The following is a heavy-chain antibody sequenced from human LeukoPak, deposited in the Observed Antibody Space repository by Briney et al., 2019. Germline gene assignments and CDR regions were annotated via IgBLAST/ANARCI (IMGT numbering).Heavy chain of an antibody. D-gene: IGHD4-17*01. J-gene: IGHJ4*02. Sequence: RSSETLSLTCAVSGGSISSGGYSWSWIRQPPGKGLEWIGYIYHSGSTYYNPSLKGRVTISVDTSKNQFSLKLSSVTAADTAVYYCARARDDYGDYGFFDYWGQGTLVTVSS. V-gene: IGHV4-30-2*01. CDR1: GGSISSGGYS. CDR2: IYHSGST. CDR3: ARARDDYGDYGFFDY.